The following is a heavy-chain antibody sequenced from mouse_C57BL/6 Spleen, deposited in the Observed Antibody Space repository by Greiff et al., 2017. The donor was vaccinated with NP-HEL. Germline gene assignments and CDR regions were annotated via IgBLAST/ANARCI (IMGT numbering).Heavy chain of an antibody. D-gene: IGHD3-3*01. CDR1: GYTFTSYW. J-gene: IGHJ4*01. CDR2: IDPSDSYT. CDR3: ARGRGTFLDD. V-gene: IGHV1-69*01. Sequence: VQLQQPGAELVMPGASVKLSCKASGYTFTSYWMHWVKQRPGQGLEWIGEIDPSDSYTNYNQKFKGKSTLTVDKSSSTAYMQLSSLTSEDSAVYYCARGRGTFLDDWGQGTSGTVSS.